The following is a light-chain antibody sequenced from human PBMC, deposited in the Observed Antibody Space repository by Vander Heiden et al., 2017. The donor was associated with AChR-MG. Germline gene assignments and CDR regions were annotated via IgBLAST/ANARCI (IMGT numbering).Light chain of an antibody. J-gene: IGLJ2*01. Sequence: SYELTQPPSVSVSPGQTASITCSGDKLGDKYACWYQQKPGQSPVLVIYQDSKRPSGIPERFSGSNSGNTATLTISGTQAMDEADDYCQAWDSSTAWVFGGGTKLTGL. CDR2: QDS. CDR3: QAWDSSTAWV. CDR1: KLGDKY. V-gene: IGLV3-1*01.